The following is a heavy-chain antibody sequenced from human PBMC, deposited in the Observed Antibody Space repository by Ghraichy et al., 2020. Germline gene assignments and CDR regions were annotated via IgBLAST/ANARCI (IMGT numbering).Heavy chain of an antibody. CDR2: ISYDGSNK. D-gene: IGHD3-9*01. J-gene: IGHJ3*02. CDR3: ARGGGITYYDILTGYPNNDAFDM. Sequence: GGSLRLSCAASGFTFSSYAMHWVRQAPGKGLEWVAVISYDGSNKYYADSVKGRFTISRDNSKNTLYLQMHSLRAEDTAVYYCARGGGITYYDILTGYPNNDAFDMWGQGTMVTVSS. V-gene: IGHV3-30-3*01. CDR1: GFTFSSYA.